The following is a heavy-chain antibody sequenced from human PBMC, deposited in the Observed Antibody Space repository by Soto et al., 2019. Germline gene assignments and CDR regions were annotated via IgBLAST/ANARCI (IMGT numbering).Heavy chain of an antibody. Sequence: EVQLVESGGGLIQPGGSLRLSCAVSGFTVSNNYMSWVRQAPGKGLEGVSVIYSGGYTAYGDSVKGRFTISRDNSKNPILLQIESLRAGDPGVFFCATHPGGGGYWGQGTLVTVSS. CDR2: IYSGGYT. J-gene: IGHJ4*02. V-gene: IGHV3-53*01. CDR1: GFTVSNNY. D-gene: IGHD3-10*01. CDR3: ATHPGGGGY.